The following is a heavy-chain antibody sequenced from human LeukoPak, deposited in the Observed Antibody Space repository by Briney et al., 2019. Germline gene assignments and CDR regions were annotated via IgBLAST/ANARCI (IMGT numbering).Heavy chain of an antibody. Sequence: PGGSQRLSCAASGFSFSDFPMNWVRQAPGKGLEWVSGIRANSNMRFYLESVRGRFTISRDNSKNTLYLQMDSLRVDDTAVYFCAKDQEDRGYPSSFDFWGQGTLVTVSS. CDR2: IRANSNMR. CDR1: GFSFSDFP. V-gene: IGHV3-23*01. D-gene: IGHD2-15*01. CDR3: AKDQEDRGYPSSFDF. J-gene: IGHJ4*02.